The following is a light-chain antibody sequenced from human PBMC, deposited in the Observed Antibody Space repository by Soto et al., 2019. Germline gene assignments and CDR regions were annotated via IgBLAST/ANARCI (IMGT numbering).Light chain of an antibody. CDR3: SSYAGSSNV. Sequence: QSVLTQPPSVSAAPGQRVTISCSGRSSNIGNNYVSWYQQLPGTAPKLLIYDNNNRPSGVPDRFSGSKSGNTASLTVSGLQAEDEADYYCSSYAGSSNVFGTGTKVTVL. CDR1: SSNIGNNY. J-gene: IGLJ1*01. V-gene: IGLV1-51*01. CDR2: DNN.